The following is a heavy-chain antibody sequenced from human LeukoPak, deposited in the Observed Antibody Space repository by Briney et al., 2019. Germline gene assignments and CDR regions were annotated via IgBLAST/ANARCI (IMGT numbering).Heavy chain of an antibody. V-gene: IGHV3-74*01. CDR1: GFTLSDYW. CDR3: VRDGGGTTPYDC. CDR2: ISPDGRNI. J-gene: IGHJ4*02. D-gene: IGHD1-7*01. Sequence: GGSVRLSCAASGFTLSDYWMNWVRQVPGKGPVWVSHISPDGRNIAYAGSVKGRFTISRDSAKNTLYLQMNSLRVGDTAVYYCVRDGGGTTPYDCWGQGTLVTVSS.